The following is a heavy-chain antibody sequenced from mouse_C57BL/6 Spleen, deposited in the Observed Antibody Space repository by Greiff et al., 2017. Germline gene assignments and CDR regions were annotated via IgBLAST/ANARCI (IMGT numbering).Heavy chain of an antibody. V-gene: IGHV2-3*01. CDR2: IWGDGST. J-gene: IGHJ4*01. CDR1: GFSLTSYG. D-gene: IGHD3-1*01. Sequence: VQGVESGPGLVAPSQSLSITCTVSGFSLTSYGVSWVRQPPGKGLEWLGVIWGDGSTTYHSALISSLSISKDNSKSQVFLKLNSVQTDDTATYYCAEPGAILDYWGQGTSVTVSS. CDR3: AEPGAILDY.